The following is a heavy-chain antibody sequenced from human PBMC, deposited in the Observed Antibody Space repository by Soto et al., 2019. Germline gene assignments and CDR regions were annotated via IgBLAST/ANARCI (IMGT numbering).Heavy chain of an antibody. CDR3: ARRYSSAFDI. Sequence: GSTNYTPSLKSRVTISVDTSKNQFSLKLSSVTAADTAVYYCARRYSSAFDIWGQGTMVTVSS. D-gene: IGHD6-13*01. J-gene: IGHJ3*02. V-gene: IGHV4-59*08. CDR2: GST.